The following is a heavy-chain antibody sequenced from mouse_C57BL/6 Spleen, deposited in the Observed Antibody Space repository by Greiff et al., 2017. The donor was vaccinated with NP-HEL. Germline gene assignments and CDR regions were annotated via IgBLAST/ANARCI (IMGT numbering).Heavy chain of an antibody. CDR2: IHPNSGST. V-gene: IGHV1-64*01. D-gene: IGHD2-3*01. CDR1: GYTFTSYW. Sequence: VQLQQPGAELVKPGASVKLSCKASGYTFTSYWMHWVKQRPGQGLEWIGMIHPNSGSTNYNEKFKSKATLTVDKSSSTAYMQLSSLTSEDSAVYYCAKIAKMVSYAMDYWGHGTSVTVSS. J-gene: IGHJ4*01. CDR3: AKIAKMVSYAMDY.